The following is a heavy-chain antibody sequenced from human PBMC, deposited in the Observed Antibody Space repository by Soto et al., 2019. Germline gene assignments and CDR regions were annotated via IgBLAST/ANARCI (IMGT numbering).Heavy chain of an antibody. CDR1: GFTPTTTP. Sequence: GSLRLSCAGSGFTPTTTPLSWVRQPPGKGLEWVTTISGTASRTYYVDSVKGRFFISRDNSKNTVTLQMNNLTVDDTAVYYCATSFRYFDNWGQGTRVTVSS. J-gene: IGHJ4*02. V-gene: IGHV3-23*01. CDR3: ATSFRYFDN. D-gene: IGHD3-9*01. CDR2: ISGTASRT.